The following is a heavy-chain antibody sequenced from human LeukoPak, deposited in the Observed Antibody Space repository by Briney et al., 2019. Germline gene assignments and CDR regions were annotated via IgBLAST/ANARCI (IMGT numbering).Heavy chain of an antibody. CDR1: GFTFTSYG. V-gene: IGHV1-18*01. D-gene: IGHD1-14*01. J-gene: IGHJ4*02. CDR2: ISAYNGNT. Sequence: ASVKVSCKASGFTFTSYGISWVRQAPGQGLEWMGWISAYNGNTNYAQKLQGRVTITTGESTSTAYMELSSLRSEDTAVYYCALHPGSRPPFPSGDYWGQGTLVTVSS. CDR3: ALHPGSRPPFPSGDY.